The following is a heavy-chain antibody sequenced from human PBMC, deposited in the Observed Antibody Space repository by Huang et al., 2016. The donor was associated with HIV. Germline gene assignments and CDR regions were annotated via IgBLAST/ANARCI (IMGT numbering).Heavy chain of an antibody. CDR2: IIPIFGTA. CDR3: ARSRGYAYYGMDV. Sequence: QVQLVQSGAEVKKPGSSVKVSCKASGGTFSSSAISWVRTAPGQGLGGRGGIIPIFGTANDAQKFQGRVTITADESTSTAYMELSSLRSEDTAVYYCARSRGYAYYGMDVWGQGTTVTVSS. D-gene: IGHD3-10*01. V-gene: IGHV1-69*01. J-gene: IGHJ6*02. CDR1: GGTFSSSA.